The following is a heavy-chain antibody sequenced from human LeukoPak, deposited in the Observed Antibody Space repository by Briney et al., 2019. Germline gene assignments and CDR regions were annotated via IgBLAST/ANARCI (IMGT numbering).Heavy chain of an antibody. CDR1: GGSISNYY. CDR3: ARHIPVIWSSGYYYGMDV. V-gene: IGHV4-59*08. CDR2: ISYSGST. D-gene: IGHD3-3*01. J-gene: IGHJ6*02. Sequence: MASGTLSLTCTVSGGSISNYYWSWIRQPPGKGLEWIGYISYSGSTNYNPSLRSRVAISEDTSRNQFSLRLNSVTAADTAVYYCARHIPVIWSSGYYYGMDVWGQGTTVTVSS.